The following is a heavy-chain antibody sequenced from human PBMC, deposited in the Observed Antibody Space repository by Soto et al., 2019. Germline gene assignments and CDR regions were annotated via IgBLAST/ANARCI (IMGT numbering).Heavy chain of an antibody. CDR2: TYHRSKWDT. Sequence: SQTLSLTCAISGDSVSSNSAAWNWIRQSPSRGLEWLGRTYHRSKWDTEYAESVEGRIIINPDTSMNQFSLQLNSVTPEDTAVYYCARERDTAMVNFLDVWGQGTTVTVSS. J-gene: IGHJ6*02. D-gene: IGHD5-18*01. CDR3: ARERDTAMVNFLDV. V-gene: IGHV6-1*01. CDR1: GDSVSSNSAA.